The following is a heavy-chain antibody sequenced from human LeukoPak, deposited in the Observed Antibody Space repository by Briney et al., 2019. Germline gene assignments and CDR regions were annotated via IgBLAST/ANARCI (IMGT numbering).Heavy chain of an antibody. Sequence: GESLKISCKASGNNSGDSLTSYWIGWVRQMPGKGLEWMGIVHPGDSDTRHNPSFQGQDTISVDKSTTTAYLQWSSLKAADTAMYYCARGYDYVWGTYRLTFGSWGNGTQVTVSS. D-gene: IGHD3-16*02. CDR3: ARGYDYVWGTYRLTFGS. CDR1: GNNSGDSLTSYW. CDR2: VHPGDSDT. J-gene: IGHJ5*01. V-gene: IGHV5-51*01.